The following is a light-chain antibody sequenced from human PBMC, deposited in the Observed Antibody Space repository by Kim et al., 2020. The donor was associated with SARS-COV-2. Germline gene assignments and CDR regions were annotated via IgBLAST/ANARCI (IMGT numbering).Light chain of an antibody. J-gene: IGLJ2*01. V-gene: IGLV3-19*01. CDR3: KSRDSSGTVV. Sequence: SSELTQDPAVSVALGQTVRITCQGDSLRTYYATWYRQKPGQAPVLVIYGKNNRPSGIPDRFSGSSSGNTASLTVTGAQAEDEADYYGKSRDSSGTVVFGGGTKLTVL. CDR1: SLRTYY. CDR2: GKN.